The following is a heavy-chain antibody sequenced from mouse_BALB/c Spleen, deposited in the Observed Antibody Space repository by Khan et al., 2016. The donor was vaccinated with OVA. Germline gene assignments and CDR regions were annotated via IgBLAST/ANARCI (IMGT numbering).Heavy chain of an antibody. CDR1: GYTFTNSG. Sequence: MQLKQSGPELVKPGDSVKMSCKASGYTFTNSGLHWVKQKPGQGLEWIGWINPYNGETKYDEKFKGKSALSSEKSSSTAYLQINSLTCADTAVYYCARRPCHSYFFDYWGQGTTVTLSS. J-gene: IGHJ4*01. V-gene: IGHV1S136*01. CDR2: INPYNGET. CDR3: ARRPCHSYFFDY. D-gene: IGHD1-1*01.